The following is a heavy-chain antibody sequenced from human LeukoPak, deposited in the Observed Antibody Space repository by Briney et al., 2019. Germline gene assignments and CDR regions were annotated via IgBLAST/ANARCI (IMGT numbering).Heavy chain of an antibody. J-gene: IGHJ6*02. CDR2: ISGSGGST. V-gene: IGHV3-23*01. CDR1: GFTFSDYY. CDR3: AKDHYGSFGMDV. D-gene: IGHD3-10*01. Sequence: GGSLRLSCAASGFTFSDYYMSWIRQAPGKGLEWVSAISGSGGSTYYADSVKGRFTFSRDNSKNTLYLQMNSLRAEDTAVYYCAKDHYGSFGMDVWGQGTTVTVSS.